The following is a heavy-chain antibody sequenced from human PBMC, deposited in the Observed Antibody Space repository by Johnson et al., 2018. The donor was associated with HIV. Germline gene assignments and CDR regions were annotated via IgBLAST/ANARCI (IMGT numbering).Heavy chain of an antibody. V-gene: IGHV3-23*04. D-gene: IGHD2-21*02. CDR2: ISGSGGST. CDR3: AKDRVVTNDAFDI. J-gene: IGHJ3*02. CDR1: GFTFSNAW. Sequence: MQLVESGGGLVKPGGSLRLSCAASGFTFSNAWMSWVRQAPGKGLEWVSAISGSGGSTYYADSVKGRFTISRDNSKNTLYLQMNSLRAEDTAVYYCAKDRVVTNDAFDIWGQGTMVTVSS.